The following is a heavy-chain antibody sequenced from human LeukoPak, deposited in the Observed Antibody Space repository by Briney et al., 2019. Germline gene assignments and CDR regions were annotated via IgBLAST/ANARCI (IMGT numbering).Heavy chain of an antibody. CDR2: ISSSSSHT. Sequence: PGGSLRLSCAASGFTFSDYYMSWFRRAPGKGLEWVSYISSSSSHTDYAESVKGRFTISRDNAKNSLYLQMNSLRAEDTAVYFCARDPSGGGWYFDLWGCGTLVTVSS. V-gene: IGHV3-11*05. CDR3: ARDPSGGGWYFDL. J-gene: IGHJ2*01. D-gene: IGHD3-16*01. CDR1: GFTFSDYY.